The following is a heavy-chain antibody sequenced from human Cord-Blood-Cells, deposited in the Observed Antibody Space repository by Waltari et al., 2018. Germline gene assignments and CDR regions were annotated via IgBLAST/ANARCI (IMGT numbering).Heavy chain of an antibody. D-gene: IGHD6-6*01. V-gene: IGHV3-48*01. Sequence: EVQLVESGGGLVQPGGSLRLSCAASGFTFSSSSMNWVRQAPGKGVEWVSYISSSSRTIYYGDSVKGRFPNSRENAKNSLYLQMNSLRAEDTAVYYCARLDLRGQLGGSYYYGMDVWGQGTTVTVSS. CDR1: GFTFSSSS. J-gene: IGHJ6*02. CDR2: ISSSSRTI. CDR3: ARLDLRGQLGGSYYYGMDV.